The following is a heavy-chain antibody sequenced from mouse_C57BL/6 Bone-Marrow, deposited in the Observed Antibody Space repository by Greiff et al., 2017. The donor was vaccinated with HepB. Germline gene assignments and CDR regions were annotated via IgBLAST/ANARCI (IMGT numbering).Heavy chain of an antibody. CDR3: AGRLRRGAWFAY. CDR2: IYPRSGNT. D-gene: IGHD2-4*01. J-gene: IGHJ3*01. CDR1: GYTFTSYG. V-gene: IGHV1-81*01. Sequence: QVQLQQSGAELARPGASVKLSCKASGYTFTSYGISWVKQRTGQGLEWIGEIYPRSGNTYYNEKFKGKATLTADKSSSTAYMGLRSLTSEDSAVYFCAGRLRRGAWFAYWGQGTLVTVSA.